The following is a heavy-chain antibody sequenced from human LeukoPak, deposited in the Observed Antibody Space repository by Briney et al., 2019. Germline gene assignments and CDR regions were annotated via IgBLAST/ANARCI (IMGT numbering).Heavy chain of an antibody. CDR2: IYYSGST. CDR3: ARVPLNDSSGYDDAFDI. Sequence: PSETLSLTCTVSGGSTSSYYWSWIRQPPGKGLEWIGYIYYSGSTNYNPSLKSRVTISVDTSKNQFSLKLSSVTAADTAVYYCARVPLNDSSGYDDAFDIWGQGTMVTVSS. CDR1: GGSTSSYY. D-gene: IGHD3-22*01. J-gene: IGHJ3*02. V-gene: IGHV4-59*01.